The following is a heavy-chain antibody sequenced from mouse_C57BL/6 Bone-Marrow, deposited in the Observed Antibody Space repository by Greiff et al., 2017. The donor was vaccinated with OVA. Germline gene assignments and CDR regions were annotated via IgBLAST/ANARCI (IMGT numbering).Heavy chain of an antibody. Sequence: EVKLVESGGGLVQPGGSLKLSCAASGFTFSDYYMYWVRQTPEKRLEWVAYISNGGGSTYYPDTVKGRFTISRDNAKNTLYLQMSRLKSEDTAMYYCARPSGSSFYYAMDYWGQGTSVTVSS. V-gene: IGHV5-12*01. CDR3: ARPSGSSFYYAMDY. D-gene: IGHD1-1*01. CDR2: ISNGGGST. J-gene: IGHJ4*01. CDR1: GFTFSDYY.